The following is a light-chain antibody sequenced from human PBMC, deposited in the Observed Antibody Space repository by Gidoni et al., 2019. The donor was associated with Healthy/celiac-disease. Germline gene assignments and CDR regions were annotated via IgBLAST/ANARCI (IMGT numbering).Light chain of an antibody. J-gene: IGKJ2*02. CDR2: LGS. CDR3: MQALQTLWT. Sequence: DIMMTQSPLSLPVTPGEPASISCRSSQSLLYSNGYNYLDWYLQKPGQSPQLLIYLGSNRASGVPDRFSGSGSGTDFTLKISRVEAEDVGIYFCMQALQTLWTFGQGTKLEIK. V-gene: IGKV2-28*01. CDR1: QSLLYSNGYNY.